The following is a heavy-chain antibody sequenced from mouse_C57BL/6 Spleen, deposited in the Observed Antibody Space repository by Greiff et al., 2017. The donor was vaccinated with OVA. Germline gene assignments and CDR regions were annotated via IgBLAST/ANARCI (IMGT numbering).Heavy chain of an antibody. CDR2: INPSTGGT. J-gene: IGHJ4*01. CDR3: ARNWDGNYHAMDY. D-gene: IGHD4-1*01. Sequence: EVQLQQSGPELVKPGASVKISCKASGYSFTGYYMNWVKQSPEKSLEWIGEINPSTGGTTYNQKFKAKATLTVDKSSSTAYMQLKSLTSEDSAVYYCARNWDGNYHAMDYWGQGTSVTVSS. CDR1: GYSFTGYY. V-gene: IGHV1-42*01.